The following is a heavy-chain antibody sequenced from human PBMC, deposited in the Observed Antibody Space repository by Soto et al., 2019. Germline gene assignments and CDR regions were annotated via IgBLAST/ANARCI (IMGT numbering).Heavy chain of an antibody. D-gene: IGHD5-12*01. J-gene: IGHJ4*02. CDR1: GFTFDDYA. CDR3: AKDREYSGYDYKGYFDY. CDR2: ISWNSGSI. Sequence: GGSLKLSCAASGFTFDDYAMHWVRQAPGKGLEWVSGISWNSGSIGYADSVKGRFTISRDNAKNSLYLQMNSLRAEDTALYYCAKDREYSGYDYKGYFDYWGQGTLVTVSS. V-gene: IGHV3-9*01.